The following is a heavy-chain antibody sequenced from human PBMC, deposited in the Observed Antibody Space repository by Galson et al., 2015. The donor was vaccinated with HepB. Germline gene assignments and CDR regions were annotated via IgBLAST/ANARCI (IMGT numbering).Heavy chain of an antibody. J-gene: IGHJ4*02. Sequence: SVKVSCKASGYIFSGYYMNWVRQAPGQGLEWMGRTDHNSGGTTYAQNFKVRVTMTRDASITTAHMELRRLRSAYTAVYYCARLRRYSFSSHVDNWGQRTLVTVSS. V-gene: IGHV1-2*06. CDR1: GYIFSGYY. CDR2: TDHNSGGT. D-gene: IGHD6-6*01. CDR3: ARLRRYSFSSHVDN.